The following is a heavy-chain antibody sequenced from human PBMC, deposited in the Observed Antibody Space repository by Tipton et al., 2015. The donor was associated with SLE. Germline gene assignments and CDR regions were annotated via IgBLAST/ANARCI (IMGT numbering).Heavy chain of an antibody. D-gene: IGHD3-3*01. V-gene: IGHV4-39*07. CDR3: ARVGEPNHYDFWSGYHYWYFDL. CDR2: IYYSGST. Sequence: TLSLTCAVSGGSISSGGYSWGWIRQPPGKGLEWIGSIYYSGSTYYNPSLKSRVTISVDTSKNQFSLKLSSVTAADTAVYYCARVGEPNHYDFWSGYHYWYFDLWGRGTLVTVSS. CDR1: GGSISSGGYS. J-gene: IGHJ2*01.